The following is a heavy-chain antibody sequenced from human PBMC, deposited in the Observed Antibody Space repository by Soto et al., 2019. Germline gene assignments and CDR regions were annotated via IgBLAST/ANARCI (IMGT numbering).Heavy chain of an antibody. CDR1: GYTFAAYY. J-gene: IGHJ4*02. CDR2: INPTSGGT. CDR3: ARDPDYVDYWGYFFDS. Sequence: QVQLVQSGAEVKKPGASVKVSCKTSGYTFAAYYIHWIRQAPGQGLEWMGWINPTSGGTVYAQNFQDRVTMTRDTSISTPYMELRRLNSDDTAVYYCARDPDYVDYWGYFFDSWGQGTPVTLSS. D-gene: IGHD4-17*01. V-gene: IGHV1-2*02.